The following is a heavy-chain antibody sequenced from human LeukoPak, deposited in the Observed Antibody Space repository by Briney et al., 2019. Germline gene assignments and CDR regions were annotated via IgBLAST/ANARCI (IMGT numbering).Heavy chain of an antibody. CDR1: GFTFSSYA. J-gene: IGHJ4*02. CDR3: ARDRESGSDY. V-gene: IGHV3-7*01. Sequence: PGGSLRLSCAASGFTFSSYAMSWVRQAPGKGLEWVANIKHDGSDKYYVDSVKGRFTISRDNAKNLLFLQMNSLRAEDAAMYYCARDRESGSDYWGQGVQVTVSS. D-gene: IGHD3-3*01. CDR2: IKHDGSDK.